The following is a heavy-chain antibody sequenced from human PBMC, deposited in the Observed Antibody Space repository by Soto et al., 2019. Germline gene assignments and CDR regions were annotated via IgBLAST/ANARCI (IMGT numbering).Heavy chain of an antibody. J-gene: IGHJ4*02. CDR3: AVYCSGGSCYSGVDN. V-gene: IGHV1-46*01. D-gene: IGHD2-15*01. CDR1: GYTFTSYY. CDR2: INPSGGST. Sequence: ASVKVSCKASGYTFTSYYMHWVRQAPGQGLEWMGIINPSGGSTSYAQKFQGRVTMTRDTSTSTVYMELSSLRSEDTAVYYCAVYCSGGSCYSGVDNWGQGTLVTVSS.